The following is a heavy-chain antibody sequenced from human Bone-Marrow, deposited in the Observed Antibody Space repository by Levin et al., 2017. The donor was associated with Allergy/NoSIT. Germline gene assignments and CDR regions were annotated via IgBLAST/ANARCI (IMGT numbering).Heavy chain of an antibody. V-gene: IGHV3-7*01. Sequence: GESLKISCAASGFTLSRFWTTWVRRAPGKGLEWVTNINQDGSEKQYVDSVKGRFTISRDYANNSVYPQMTTLRADDTAMYYCTRDPYDIVGYGGYGGFDIWGKGTMVTVSS. CDR2: INQDGSEK. D-gene: IGHD3-22*01. J-gene: IGHJ3*02. CDR1: GFTLSRFW. CDR3: TRDPYDIVGYGGYGGFDI.